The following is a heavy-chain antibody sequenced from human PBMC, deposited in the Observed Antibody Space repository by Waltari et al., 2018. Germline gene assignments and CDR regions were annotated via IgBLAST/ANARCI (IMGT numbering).Heavy chain of an antibody. Sequence: QVQLVQSGAEVKKPGSSVKVSCKAAGGTFSSYAISWVRQAPGQGLAWMGRIIPIFGTANYAQKFQGRVTITADKSTSTAYMELSSLRSEDTAVYYCARDALFGVVIIRPDYYYGMDVWGQGTTVTVSS. D-gene: IGHD3-3*01. V-gene: IGHV1-69*08. CDR3: ARDALFGVVIIRPDYYYGMDV. J-gene: IGHJ6*02. CDR2: IIPIFGTA. CDR1: GGTFSSYA.